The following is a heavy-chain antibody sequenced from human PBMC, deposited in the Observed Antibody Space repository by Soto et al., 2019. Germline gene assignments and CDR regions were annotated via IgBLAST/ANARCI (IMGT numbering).Heavy chain of an antibody. Sequence: EVQLVESGGGLVQPGGSLRLSCATSGFTFSDYSMNWVRQAPGKGLEWVSYITSSSSTIYYTDSVKGRFSISRDNAKNSLYLQMSRLRNEDTAIYYCARREASGSVGLDVWGQGTTVTVSS. CDR1: GFTFSDYS. CDR3: ARREASGSVGLDV. D-gene: IGHD5-12*01. V-gene: IGHV3-48*02. CDR2: ITSSSSTI. J-gene: IGHJ6*02.